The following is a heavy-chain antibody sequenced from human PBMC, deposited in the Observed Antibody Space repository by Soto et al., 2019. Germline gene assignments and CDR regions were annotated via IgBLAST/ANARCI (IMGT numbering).Heavy chain of an antibody. CDR1: GFTFSSYA. CDR2: ISGSGGST. J-gene: IGHJ6*03. Sequence: GGSLRLSCAASGFTFSSYAMSWVRQAPGKGLEWVSAISGSGGSTYYADSVKGRFTISRDNSKSTLYLQMNSLRAEDTAVYYCAKGRGYYYYMDVWGKGTTVTVSS. V-gene: IGHV3-23*01. CDR3: AKGRGYYYYMDV.